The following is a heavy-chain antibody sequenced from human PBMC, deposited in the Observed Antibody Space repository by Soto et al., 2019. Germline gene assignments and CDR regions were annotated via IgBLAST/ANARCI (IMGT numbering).Heavy chain of an antibody. CDR1: GFTFSSYA. CDR3: AKGREAGWYYFDF. CDR2: INGGGASA. Sequence: GGSLRLSCSASGFTFSSYAMTWVRQAPGKGLEWVSIINGGGASAYYADSVKGRFTISRNNSKNTLYLQMNSLRVEDTAIYYCAKGREAGWYYFDFWGQGILVTVSS. J-gene: IGHJ4*02. D-gene: IGHD6-19*01. V-gene: IGHV3-23*01.